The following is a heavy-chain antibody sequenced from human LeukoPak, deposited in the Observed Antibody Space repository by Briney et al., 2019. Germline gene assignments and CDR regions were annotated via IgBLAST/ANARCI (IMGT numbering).Heavy chain of an antibody. Sequence: PGGSLRLSCAASGFTFSDYYMRWIRQAPGKGLEWVSYISSSGSTIYYADSVKGRFTISRDNAKNSLYLQMNSLRAEDTVVYYCAREVEEVRGTFDYWGQGTLVTVSS. CDR2: ISSSGSTI. D-gene: IGHD1-26*01. CDR3: AREVEEVRGTFDY. V-gene: IGHV3-11*04. J-gene: IGHJ4*02. CDR1: GFTFSDYY.